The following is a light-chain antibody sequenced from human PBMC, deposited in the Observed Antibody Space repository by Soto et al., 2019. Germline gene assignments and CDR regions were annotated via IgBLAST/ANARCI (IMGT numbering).Light chain of an antibody. J-gene: IGKJ2*01. CDR2: AAS. CDR1: RRFASSY. V-gene: IGKV3-20*01. CDR3: HHYDSSPPYT. Sequence: EIVLTQSPATLSLSPGERATLSWRASRRFASSYLAWYQHKPGQAPRLLIYAASSRATGIPDRFIGSGSGTVFTLTIRRLEPDDSAVYYCHHYDSSPPYTFGQGTKLEIK.